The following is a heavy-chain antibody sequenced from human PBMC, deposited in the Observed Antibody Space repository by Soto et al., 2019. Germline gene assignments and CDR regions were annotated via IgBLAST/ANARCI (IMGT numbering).Heavy chain of an antibody. CDR2: ISGSGGST. J-gene: IGHJ3*02. CDR3: AKDRRITIFGVVSNDAFDI. V-gene: IGHV3-23*01. Sequence: SGGSLRLSCAASGFTFSSYAMSWVRQAPGKGLEWVSAISGSGGSTYYADSVKGRFTISRDNSKNTLYLQMNSLRAEDTAVYYCAKDRRITIFGVVSNDAFDIWGQGTMVTVSS. CDR1: GFTFSSYA. D-gene: IGHD3-3*01.